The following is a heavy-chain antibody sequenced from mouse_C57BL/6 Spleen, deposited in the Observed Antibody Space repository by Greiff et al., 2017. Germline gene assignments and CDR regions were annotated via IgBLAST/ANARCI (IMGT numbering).Heavy chain of an antibody. CDR1: GYTFTSYW. J-gene: IGHJ2*01. CDR3: ARKETGYFDY. CDR2: IDPSESYT. Sequence: VQLQQPGAELVRPGTSVKLSCKASGYTFTSYWMHWVKQRPGQGLEWIGVIDPSESYTNYNQKFKGKATLTVDTYSSTAYMQLSSLTSEDSAVYYCARKETGYFDYWCEGTTLTVSS. D-gene: IGHD4-1*01. V-gene: IGHV1-59*01.